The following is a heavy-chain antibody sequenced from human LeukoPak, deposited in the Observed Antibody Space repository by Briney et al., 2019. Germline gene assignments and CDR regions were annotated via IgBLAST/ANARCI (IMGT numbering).Heavy chain of an antibody. Sequence: ASVTVSCKASGYTFTSYDINWVRQATGQGLEWMGWMNPNSGNTGYAQKFQGRVTMTRNTSISTAYMELSSLRSEDTAVYYCARGRYFDWLLMDYYYYGMDVWGQGTTVTVSS. CDR2: MNPNSGNT. D-gene: IGHD3-9*01. CDR3: ARGRYFDWLLMDYYYYGMDV. CDR1: GYTFTSYD. J-gene: IGHJ6*02. V-gene: IGHV1-8*01.